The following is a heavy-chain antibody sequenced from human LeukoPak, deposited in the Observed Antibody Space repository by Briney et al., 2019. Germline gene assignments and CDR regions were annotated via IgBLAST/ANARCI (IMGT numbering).Heavy chain of an antibody. J-gene: IGHJ5*02. CDR2: MSYSGST. V-gene: IGHV4-39*07. CDR1: GGSISSGSYY. CDR3: ARGKVPSATAKGYWFDP. Sequence: SETLSLTCTVSGGSISSGSYYWDWIRQPPGKGLEWIGSMSYSGSTYYNPSLKSRVTISVDTSKNQFSLKLSSVTAADTAVYYCARGKVPSATAKGYWFDPWGQGTLVTVSS. D-gene: IGHD5-18*01.